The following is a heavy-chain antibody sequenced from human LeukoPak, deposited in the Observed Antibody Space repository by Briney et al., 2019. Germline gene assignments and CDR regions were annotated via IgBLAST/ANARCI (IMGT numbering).Heavy chain of an antibody. J-gene: IGHJ4*02. CDR2: ISGSGGST. Sequence: PGGSLRLSCAASGFTFSSYAMSWVRQAPGKGLEWVSAISGSGGSTYYADSVKGRFTISRDNSKNTPYLHMTSLRAEDTAVYYCANSPDGAFDYWGQGTLVTVSS. V-gene: IGHV3-23*01. CDR1: GFTFSSYA. CDR3: ANSPDGAFDY.